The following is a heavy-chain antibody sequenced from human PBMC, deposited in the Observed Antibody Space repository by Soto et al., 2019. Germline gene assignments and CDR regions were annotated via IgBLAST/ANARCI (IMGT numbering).Heavy chain of an antibody. D-gene: IGHD3-16*01. CDR3: ARDMQGWGGY. V-gene: IGHV1-2*02. CDR2: INTNSGDT. CDR1: GYTFTDYF. Sequence: QVQLVQSGAEVKKPGASVKVSCKASGYTFTDYFMHWVRQAPGQGLEWMGWINTNSGDTNSAQNFQDRVTMTRDTSTSTAYMELSRLRFDDTAVYYCARDMQGWGGYWGQGTLVTVSS. J-gene: IGHJ4*02.